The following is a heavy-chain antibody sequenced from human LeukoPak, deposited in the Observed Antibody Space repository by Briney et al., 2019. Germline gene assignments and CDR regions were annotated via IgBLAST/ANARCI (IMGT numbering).Heavy chain of an antibody. Sequence: ASVKVSCKTSGYSFTDYYMHWVRQAPGQGLEWMGWINPNSGGTSSAQKFQGRVTMTRDTSITTVYMEVSWLTSDNTAIYYCARADRLHGGPYLIGPWGQGTLVTVSS. J-gene: IGHJ5*02. CDR1: GYSFTDYY. V-gene: IGHV1-2*02. CDR3: ARADRLHGGPYLIGP. D-gene: IGHD2-21*01. CDR2: INPNSGGT.